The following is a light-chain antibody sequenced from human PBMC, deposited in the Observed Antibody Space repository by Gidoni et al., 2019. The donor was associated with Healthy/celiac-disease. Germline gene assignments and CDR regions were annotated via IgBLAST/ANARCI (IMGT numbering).Light chain of an antibody. Sequence: QSALTQPAAGSGSPGQSITISCTGPSSDVGIYNLVSWYQQHPGKAPKFMIYDFTKRPSGVSNRFSGSKSANTASLTISGLPAEDEADYYCCSYAGSSPWVFGGGTKLTVL. CDR1: SSDVGIYNL. CDR2: DFT. J-gene: IGLJ3*02. V-gene: IGLV2-23*02. CDR3: CSYAGSSPWV.